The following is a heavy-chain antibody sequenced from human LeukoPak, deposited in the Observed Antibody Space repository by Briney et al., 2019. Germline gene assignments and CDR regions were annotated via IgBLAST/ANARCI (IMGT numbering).Heavy chain of an antibody. CDR1: GFTFDDYA. V-gene: IGHV3-9*01. CDR2: ISWNSGSM. CDR3: AKADYSSSWFNWFDP. D-gene: IGHD6-13*01. Sequence: GGSLRLSCAASGFTFDDYAMHWVRQAPGKGLEWVSGISWNSGSMDYADSVKGRFTISRDNAKNSLYLQMNSLRAEDTALYYCAKADYSSSWFNWFDPWGQGTLVTVSS. J-gene: IGHJ5*02.